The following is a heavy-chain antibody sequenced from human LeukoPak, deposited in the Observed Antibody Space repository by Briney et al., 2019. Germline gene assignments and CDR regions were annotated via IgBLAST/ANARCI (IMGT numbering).Heavy chain of an antibody. CDR2: ISGSGGST. V-gene: IGHV3-23*01. CDR3: AKMPWVVAATGYFDY. CDR1: GFTFSSYA. J-gene: IGHJ4*02. D-gene: IGHD2-15*01. Sequence: GGSLRLSCAASGFTFSSYAMSWVRQAPGKGLEWVSGISGSGGSTYYSDSVKGRFTVSRDNSKNTLYLQMNSLRPEDTAVYYCAKMPWVVAATGYFDYWGQGTLVTVSS.